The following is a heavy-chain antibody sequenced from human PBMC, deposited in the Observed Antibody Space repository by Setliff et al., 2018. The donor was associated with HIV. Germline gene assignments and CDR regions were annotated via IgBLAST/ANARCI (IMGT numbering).Heavy chain of an antibody. Sequence: HPGGSLRLSCAASGFMFSDHYIDWVRQAPGKGLEWVGFINSNTYGGTTDYAASVKGRFTISRDDSKSSAYLLMNSLKTEDTAVYYCSRVHSPLYYDILTGYLDYWGQGTLVTVSS. CDR3: SRVHSPLYYDILTGYLDY. J-gene: IGHJ4*02. CDR2: INSNTYGGTT. CDR1: GFMFSDHY. V-gene: IGHV3-49*04. D-gene: IGHD3-9*01.